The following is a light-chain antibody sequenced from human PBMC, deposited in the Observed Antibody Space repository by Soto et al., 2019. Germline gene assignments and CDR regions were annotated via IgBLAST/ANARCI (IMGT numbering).Light chain of an antibody. Sequence: HSALTQPPSASGSHRQSVTISCTGTTNDIGVYDFVSWYQHHPGKAPRLIIYEVVQRPSGVPDRFSGSKSGNTASLTVSGLQAADEADYFCKAYAGSNTYVFGSGTKVIVL. J-gene: IGLJ1*01. CDR2: EVV. V-gene: IGLV2-8*01. CDR1: TNDIGVYDF. CDR3: KAYAGSNTYV.